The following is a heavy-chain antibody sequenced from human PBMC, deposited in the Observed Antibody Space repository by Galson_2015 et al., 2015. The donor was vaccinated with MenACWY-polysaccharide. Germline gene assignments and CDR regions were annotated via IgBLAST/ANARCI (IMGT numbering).Heavy chain of an antibody. Sequence: SLRLSCAASGFTFSNYGMHWVRQAPGKGLEWVAFIRSDGSNKYYADSVKGRFTISRDNSKNTLYLQMSSLRTEDTAIYYCAKRRSGSWYIFDYWGQGTLVTVSS. CDR2: IRSDGSNK. J-gene: IGHJ4*02. CDR3: AKRRSGSWYIFDY. D-gene: IGHD6-13*01. V-gene: IGHV3-30*02. CDR1: GFTFSNYG.